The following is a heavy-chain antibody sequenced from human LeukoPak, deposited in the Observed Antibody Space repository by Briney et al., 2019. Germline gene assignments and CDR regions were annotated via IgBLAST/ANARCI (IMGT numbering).Heavy chain of an antibody. V-gene: IGHV5-51*01. D-gene: IGHD6-6*01. CDR1: GYSFTSYW. CDR3: AGQPSPYSSSYYFYY. Sequence: GESLKISCKGSGYSFTSYWIGWVRQMPGKGLEWMGIIYPGDSDTRYSPSFQGQVTISADKSISTAYLQWSSLKASDTAMYYCAGQPSPYSSSYYFYYWGQGTLVTVSS. J-gene: IGHJ4*02. CDR2: IYPGDSDT.